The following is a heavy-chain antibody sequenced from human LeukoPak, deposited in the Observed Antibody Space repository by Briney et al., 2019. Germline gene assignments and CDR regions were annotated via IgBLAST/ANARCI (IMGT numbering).Heavy chain of an antibody. CDR3: ARGTYYDILTGYYKEGYYYYGMDV. V-gene: IGHV1-8*01. Sequence: ASVKVSCKASGYTFTSYDINWVRQATGQGLEWMGWMNPNSGNTGYAQKFQGRVTMTRNTSISTAYMELSSLRSEDTAVYYCARGTYYDILTGYYKEGYYYYGMDVWAKGPRSPSP. J-gene: IGHJ6*02. CDR1: GYTFTSYD. D-gene: IGHD3-9*01. CDR2: MNPNSGNT.